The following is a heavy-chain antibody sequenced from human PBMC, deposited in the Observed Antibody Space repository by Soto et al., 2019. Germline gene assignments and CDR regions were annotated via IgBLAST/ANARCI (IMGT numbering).Heavy chain of an antibody. J-gene: IGHJ6*02. CDR2: ISGSGGTT. D-gene: IGHD3-3*01. CDR3: VAASDGSGSKSYDFGMDV. Sequence: EVQLLEFGGGLVQPGGSLRFSCAASGFTFSSYAMSWVRQAPGKGLEWVSAISGSGGTTYYADSVKGRFTISRDNSKNTLYLQMSSLRAEDTAVYYCVAASDGSGSKSYDFGMDVWGQGTTVTVSS. CDR1: GFTFSSYA. V-gene: IGHV3-23*01.